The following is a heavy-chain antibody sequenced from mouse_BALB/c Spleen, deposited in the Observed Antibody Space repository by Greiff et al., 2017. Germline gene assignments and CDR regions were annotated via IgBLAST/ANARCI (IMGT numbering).Heavy chain of an antibody. D-gene: IGHD2-14*01. CDR1: GFTFSSFG. CDR2: ISSGSSTI. Sequence: EVQLVESGGGLVQPGGSRKLSCAASGFTFSSFGMHWVRQAPEKGLEWVAYISSGSSTIYYADTVKGRFTISRDNPKNTLFLQMTSLRSEDTAMYYCARARGVRPWFAYWGPGTMVTVSA. CDR3: ARARGVRPWFAY. J-gene: IGHJ3*01. V-gene: IGHV5-17*02.